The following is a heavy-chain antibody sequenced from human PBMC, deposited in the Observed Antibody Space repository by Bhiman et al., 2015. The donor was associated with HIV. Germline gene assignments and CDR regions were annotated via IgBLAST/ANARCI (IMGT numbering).Heavy chain of an antibody. Sequence: QVQLVESGGGVVQPGRSLRLSCAASGFAFSNYAIHWVRQAPGKGLEWVAVISFDGSNKYYADSVRGRFTISRDNSKNTLYLQMNSLRTDDTAVYYCARDLEWFSIQSIDYWGQGTLVTVSS. CDR3: ARDLEWFSIQSIDY. D-gene: IGHD3-3*01. CDR1: GFAFSNYA. J-gene: IGHJ4*02. CDR2: ISFDGSNK. V-gene: IGHV3-30-3*01.